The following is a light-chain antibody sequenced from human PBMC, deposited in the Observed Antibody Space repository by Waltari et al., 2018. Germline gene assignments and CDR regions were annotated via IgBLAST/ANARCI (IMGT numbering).Light chain of an antibody. J-gene: IGLJ3*02. Sequence: QSALPHPASVSGFPGQSITITCTGTTSDLGAYDYVSWYRQHPGKAPKPMIYDVSSRSSGVSNRFSGSKSGNTASLTISGLQAEDEADYYCSSVTSSSTWVFGGGTKLTVL. CDR1: TSDLGAYDY. V-gene: IGLV2-14*01. CDR3: SSVTSSSTWV. CDR2: DVS.